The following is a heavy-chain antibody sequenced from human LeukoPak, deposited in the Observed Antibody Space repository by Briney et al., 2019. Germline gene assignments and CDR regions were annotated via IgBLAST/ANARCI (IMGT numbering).Heavy chain of an antibody. J-gene: IGHJ4*02. Sequence: GGSLRLSCAVSGFTFDDYAMHWVRQVPGKGLEWVSGINWNSDSIGYADSVKGRFTTSRDNAKNPLYLQMNSLRAEDTAFYYCAINGGGDSGYGNFDYWGQGTLVTVSS. CDR1: GFTFDDYA. CDR2: INWNSDSI. V-gene: IGHV3-9*01. D-gene: IGHD5-12*01. CDR3: AINGGGDSGYGNFDY.